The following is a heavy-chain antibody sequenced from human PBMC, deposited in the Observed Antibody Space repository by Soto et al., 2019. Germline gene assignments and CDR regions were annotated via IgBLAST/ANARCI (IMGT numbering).Heavy chain of an antibody. J-gene: IGHJ4*02. D-gene: IGHD6-13*01. CDR2: INPNSGGT. CDR3: ARGRGSSSWYDY. Sequence: ASVKVSCKASGYTFTGYYMHWVRRAPGQGLEWMGWINPNSGGTNYAQKFQGRVTMTRDTSISTAYMELSRLRSDDTAVYYCARGRGSSSWYDYWGQGTLVTVSS. V-gene: IGHV1-2*02. CDR1: GYTFTGYY.